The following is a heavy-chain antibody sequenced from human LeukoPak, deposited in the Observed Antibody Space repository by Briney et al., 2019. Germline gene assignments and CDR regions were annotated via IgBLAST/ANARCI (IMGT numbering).Heavy chain of an antibody. J-gene: IGHJ4*02. D-gene: IGHD3-10*01. Sequence: GGSLRLSCAASGFTFSSYSMNWVRQAPGKGLEWLSYISTSSSAIHYADSVKGRFTISRDNAENSLYLQMNSLRAEDTAVYYCARDAPVPGYWGQGTLVTVSS. CDR1: GFTFSSYS. CDR2: ISTSSSAI. V-gene: IGHV3-48*04. CDR3: ARDAPVPGY.